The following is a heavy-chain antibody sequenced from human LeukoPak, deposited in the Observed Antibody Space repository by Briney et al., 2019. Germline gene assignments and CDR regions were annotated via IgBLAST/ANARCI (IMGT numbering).Heavy chain of an antibody. V-gene: IGHV3-23*01. D-gene: IGHD4-23*01. J-gene: IGHJ6*03. CDR1: GITFNSYD. Sequence: PGGSLRLSCAASGITFNSYDMHWVRQAPGKGLEWVSCISSSGDIIYYADSVKGRFTISRDNSKNTLYLQMNSLRAEDTAVYYCAKGTTVVTREYYYYYYYMDAWGKGTTVTVSS. CDR3: AKGTTVVTREYYYYYYYMDA. CDR2: ISSSGDII.